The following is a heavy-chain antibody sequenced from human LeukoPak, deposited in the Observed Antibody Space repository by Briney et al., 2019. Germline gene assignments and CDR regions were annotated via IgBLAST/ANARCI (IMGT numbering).Heavy chain of an antibody. D-gene: IGHD5-18*01. J-gene: IGHJ4*02. CDR2: ITGSGGST. Sequence: GGSLRLSCATSEFTFSSYAMNWVRQAPGKGLQWVSSITGSGGSTYYADSVKGRFTISRDNFKNTLYLQMNSLRAEDTAVYCCAKTFFGFSYGKIDYWGQGALVTVSS. CDR3: AKTFFGFSYGKIDY. CDR1: EFTFSSYA. V-gene: IGHV3-23*01.